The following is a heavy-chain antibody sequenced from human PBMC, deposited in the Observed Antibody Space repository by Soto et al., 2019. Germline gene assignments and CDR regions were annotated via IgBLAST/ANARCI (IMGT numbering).Heavy chain of an antibody. J-gene: IGHJ4*02. D-gene: IGHD6-13*01. CDR1: GGSISSSSYY. CDR2: IYYSGST. CDR3: ARIAPIAAAGTRGYYFDY. Sequence: PSETLSLTCTVSGGSISSSSYYWGWIRQPPGKGLEWIGSIYYSGSTYYNPSLKSRVTISVDTSKNQFSLKLSSVTAADTAVYYCARIAPIAAAGTRGYYFDYWGQGTLVTVSS. V-gene: IGHV4-39*01.